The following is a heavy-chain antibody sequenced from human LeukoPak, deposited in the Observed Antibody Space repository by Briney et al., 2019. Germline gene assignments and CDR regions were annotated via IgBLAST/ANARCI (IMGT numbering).Heavy chain of an antibody. D-gene: IGHD4-17*01. V-gene: IGHV1-2*02. CDR2: INPNSGGT. CDR1: GYTFTGYY. Sequence: GASVKVSCKASGYTFTGYYMHWVRQAPGQGLEWMGWINPNSGGTNYAQKFQGRVTMTRDTSISTAYMELSRLRSDDTAVYYCARPLKTTVTTLEYWGQGTLVTVSS. J-gene: IGHJ4*02. CDR3: ARPLKTTVTTLEY.